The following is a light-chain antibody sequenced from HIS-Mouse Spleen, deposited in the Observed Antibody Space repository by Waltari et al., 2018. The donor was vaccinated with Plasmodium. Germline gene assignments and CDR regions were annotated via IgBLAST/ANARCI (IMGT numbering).Light chain of an antibody. J-gene: IGKJ2*01. Sequence: DIQMTQSPSTLSASLGARVTIPCRASQSISSWLAWYQQKQGKAPKLLIYKASSLESGVPSRFSGSGAGTEFTLTISSLQPDDFATYYCQQYNSYSYTFGQGTKLEIK. CDR2: KAS. CDR3: QQYNSYSYT. CDR1: QSISSW. V-gene: IGKV1-5*03.